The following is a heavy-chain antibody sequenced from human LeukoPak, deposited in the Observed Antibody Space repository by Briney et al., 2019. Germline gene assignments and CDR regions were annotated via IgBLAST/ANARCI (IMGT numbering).Heavy chain of an antibody. CDR1: GGSISSYY. V-gene: IGHV4-59*06. Sequence: PSETLSLTCTVSGGSISSYYWSWIRQPPGKGLEWIGYIYYSGSTYYNPSLKSRVTISVDTSKNQFSLKLSSVTAADTAVYYCARAYDSSVFDYWGQGTLVTVSS. D-gene: IGHD3-22*01. J-gene: IGHJ4*02. CDR2: IYYSGST. CDR3: ARAYDSSVFDY.